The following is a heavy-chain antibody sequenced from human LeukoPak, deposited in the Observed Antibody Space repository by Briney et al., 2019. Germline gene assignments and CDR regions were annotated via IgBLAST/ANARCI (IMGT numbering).Heavy chain of an antibody. D-gene: IGHD7-27*01. CDR2: IYYSGST. J-gene: IGHJ4*02. CDR1: GGSISSSSYY. Sequence: SETLSLTCTVSGGSISSSSYYRGWIRQPPGEGLEWIGSIYYSGSTYYNPSLKSRVTISVDTSKNQFSLKLSSVTAADTAVYYCARHKWGYFDYWGQGTLVTVSS. CDR3: ARHKWGYFDY. V-gene: IGHV4-39*01.